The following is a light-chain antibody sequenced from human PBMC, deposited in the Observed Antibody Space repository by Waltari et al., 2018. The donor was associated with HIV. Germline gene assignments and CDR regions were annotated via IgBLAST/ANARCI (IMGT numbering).Light chain of an antibody. V-gene: IGKV3-15*01. Sequence: EIVMTQSPATLPVSTGERATLSCRASRSVSSNLAWYQQKPGQAPRLLIYGASTRATGIPARFSGSGSGTEFTLTISSLQSEDFAVYYCQQYNNWPRTFGQGTKVEIK. J-gene: IGKJ1*01. CDR3: QQYNNWPRT. CDR2: GAS. CDR1: RSVSSN.